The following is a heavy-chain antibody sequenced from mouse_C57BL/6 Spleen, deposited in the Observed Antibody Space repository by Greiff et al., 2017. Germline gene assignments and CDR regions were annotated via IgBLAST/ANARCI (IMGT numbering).Heavy chain of an antibody. CDR2: INPNNGGT. D-gene: IGHD1-1*01. CDR1: GYTFTDYY. Sequence: EVQLQQSGPELVKPGASVKISCKASGYTFTDYYMNWVKQSHGKSLEWIGDINPNNGGTSYNQKFKGKATLTVDKSSSTAYMELRSLTSEDSAVYYCARWGTVVSYFDYWGQGTTLTVSS. CDR3: ARWGTVVSYFDY. J-gene: IGHJ2*01. V-gene: IGHV1-26*01.